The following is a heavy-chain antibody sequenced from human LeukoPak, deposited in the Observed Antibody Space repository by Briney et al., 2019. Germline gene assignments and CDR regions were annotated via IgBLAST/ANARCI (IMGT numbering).Heavy chain of an antibody. CDR1: GFSFSNYG. V-gene: IGHV3-30*18. CDR3: AKEYPYYCDY. J-gene: IGHJ4*02. Sequence: GGSLRLSCAASGFSFSNYGMHWVRQAPGKGLEWVAVISYDGSNKYYVDSVKGRFTISRDNSKNTLYLQMNSLRAGDTAVYYCAKEYPYYCDYWGQGTLVTVSS. CDR2: ISYDGSNK. D-gene: IGHD2-2*01.